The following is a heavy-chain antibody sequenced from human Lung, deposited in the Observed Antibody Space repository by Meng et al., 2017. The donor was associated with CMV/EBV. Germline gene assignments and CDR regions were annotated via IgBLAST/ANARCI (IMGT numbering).Heavy chain of an antibody. CDR1: GYTFTHHG. Sequence: QFPLMQSGAEVKKPGASVRVSCKASGYTFTHHGISWIRQAPGQGLEWMGWISCYNGDTNYAQKFQGRVTMTTDTSTSTAYMDLRSLRSDDTAVYYCARDPSNTSGRYAYFDYWGQGTLVTVSS. J-gene: IGHJ4*02. V-gene: IGHV1-18*01. CDR2: ISCYNGDT. CDR3: ARDPSNTSGRYAYFDY. D-gene: IGHD6-19*01.